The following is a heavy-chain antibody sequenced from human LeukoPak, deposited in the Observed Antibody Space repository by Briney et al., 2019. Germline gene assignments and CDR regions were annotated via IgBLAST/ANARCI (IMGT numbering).Heavy chain of an antibody. CDR1: GDSSSSYY. CDR3: AREQRSSTSCYDY. CDR2: IHSSGRT. J-gene: IGHJ4*02. D-gene: IGHD2-2*01. V-gene: IGHV4-59*12. Sequence: SETLSLTCTVSGDSSSSYYWSWIRQPPGKTLEWIGYIHSSGRTNYNPSLKSRVTISVDTSKNQFSLKLSSVTAADTAVYYCAREQRSSTSCYDYWGQGTLVTVSS.